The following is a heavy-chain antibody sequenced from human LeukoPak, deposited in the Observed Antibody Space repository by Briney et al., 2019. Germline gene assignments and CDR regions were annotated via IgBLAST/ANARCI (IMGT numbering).Heavy chain of an antibody. V-gene: IGHV4-34*01. D-gene: IGHD3-22*01. CDR1: GGSFSGYY. J-gene: IGHJ4*02. CDR3: ASSDGPADYYDSSGYCDY. Sequence: SETLSLTCAVYGGSFSGYYWSWIRQPPGKGLERIGEINHSGSTNYNPSLKSRVTISVDTSKNQFSLKLSSVTAADTAVYYCASSDGPADYYDSSGYCDYWGQGTLVTVSS. CDR2: INHSGST.